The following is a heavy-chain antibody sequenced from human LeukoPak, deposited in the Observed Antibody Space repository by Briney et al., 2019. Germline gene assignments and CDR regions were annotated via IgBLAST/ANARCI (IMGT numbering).Heavy chain of an antibody. J-gene: IGHJ5*02. Sequence: GGSLRLSCAASGFTFSSYAMSWVRQAPGKGLEWVSAISGSGGSTYYANSVKGRFAISRDNSKNTLYLQMNSLRAEDTAVYYCAKADTYYYDSSGYYDHWGQGTLVTVSS. CDR3: AKADTYYYDSSGYYDH. CDR1: GFTFSSYA. CDR2: ISGSGGST. D-gene: IGHD3-22*01. V-gene: IGHV3-23*01.